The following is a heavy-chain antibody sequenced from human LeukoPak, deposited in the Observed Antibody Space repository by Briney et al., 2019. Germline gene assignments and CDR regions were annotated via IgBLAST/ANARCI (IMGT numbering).Heavy chain of an antibody. J-gene: IGHJ4*02. D-gene: IGHD2-21*01. CDR2: FSYSGNT. CDR3: ARPPLL. Sequence: GSLRLSCAASEFTFSSYWMHWVRQAPGKGLEWIGSFSYSGNTFYNSSLTSRVSISEDTSKNQFSLKLTSVTAADTAVYYCARPPLLWGQGILVTVSS. V-gene: IGHV4-39*01. CDR1: EFTFSSYW.